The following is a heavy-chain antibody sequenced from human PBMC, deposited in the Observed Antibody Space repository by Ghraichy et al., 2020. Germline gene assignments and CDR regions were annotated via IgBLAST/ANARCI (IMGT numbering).Heavy chain of an antibody. CDR2: ISSNGGST. CDR1: GFTFSSYA. Sequence: GGSLRLSCSASGFTFSSYAMHWVRQAPGKGLEYVSAISSNGGSTYYADSVKGRFTISRDNSKNTLYLQKSSLRAEDTAVYYCVKGAASSGWYSPIDYWGQGTLVTVSS. D-gene: IGHD6-19*01. V-gene: IGHV3-64D*06. J-gene: IGHJ4*02. CDR3: VKGAASSGWYSPIDY.